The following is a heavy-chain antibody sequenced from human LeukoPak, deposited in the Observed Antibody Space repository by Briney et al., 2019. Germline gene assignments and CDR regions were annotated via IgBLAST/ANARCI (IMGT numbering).Heavy chain of an antibody. J-gene: IGHJ6*03. V-gene: IGHV4-4*09. Sequence: PSETLSLTCTVSGGSISSYYWSWIRQPPGKGLEWIGYIYTSGSTNYNPSLKSRVTISVDTSKNQFSLKLSSVTAADTAVYYCARQLVVPFYMDVWGKGTTVTVSS. D-gene: IGHD1-1*01. CDR1: GGSISSYY. CDR2: IYTSGST. CDR3: ARQLVVPFYMDV.